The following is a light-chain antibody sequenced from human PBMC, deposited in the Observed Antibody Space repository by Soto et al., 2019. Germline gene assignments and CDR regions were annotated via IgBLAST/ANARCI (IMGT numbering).Light chain of an antibody. J-gene: IGLJ2*01. CDR1: SSNIGSNY. Sequence: QSVLTQPPSASGTPGQRVTISCSGSSSNIGSNYVYWYQQLPGTAPKLLIYSNNQGPSGVPDRISGSKSGTSASLAISWLRSEDEADYYCAAWDDSLSGHVVFGGGTQLTVL. CDR3: AAWDDSLSGHVV. V-gene: IGLV1-47*02. CDR2: SNN.